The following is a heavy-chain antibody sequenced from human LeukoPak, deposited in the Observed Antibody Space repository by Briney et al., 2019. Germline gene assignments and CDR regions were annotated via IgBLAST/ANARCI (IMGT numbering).Heavy chain of an antibody. J-gene: IGHJ5*02. CDR2: IIPIFGTA. CDR3: ASLRRGYSYPWWFDP. Sequence: SVKVSCKASGGTFSSYAISWVRQAPGQGLEWRGGIIPIFGTANYAQKFQGRVTITTDESTSTAYMELSSLRSEDTAVYYCASLRRGYSYPWWFDPWGQGTLVTVSS. CDR1: GGTFSSYA. V-gene: IGHV1-69*05. D-gene: IGHD5-18*01.